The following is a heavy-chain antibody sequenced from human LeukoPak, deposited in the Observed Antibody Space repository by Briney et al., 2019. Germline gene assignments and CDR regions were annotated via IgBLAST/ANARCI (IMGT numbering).Heavy chain of an antibody. CDR2: IYYSGST. CDR3: ARVDGRYGDYVDY. CDR1: GGSFSGYY. V-gene: IGHV4-31*11. J-gene: IGHJ4*02. Sequence: SETLSLTCAVYGGSFSGYYWSWIRQHPGKGLEWIGYIYYSGSTYYNPSLKSRVTISVDTSKNQFSLKLSSVTAADTAVYYCARVDGRYGDYVDYWGQGTLVTVSS. D-gene: IGHD4-17*01.